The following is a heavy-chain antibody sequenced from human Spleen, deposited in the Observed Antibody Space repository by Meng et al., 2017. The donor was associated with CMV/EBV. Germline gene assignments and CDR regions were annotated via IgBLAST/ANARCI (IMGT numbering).Heavy chain of an antibody. CDR3: AREKPTIWFGDHSYFDP. Sequence: GESLKISCAASGFSFSSYWMSWVRQASGKGLEWVANIKQDGSDKNYVDSVKGRFTISRDNAKNSLYLQMNGLRAEDTAVYFCAREKPTIWFGDHSYFDPWGQGTLVTVSS. CDR2: IKQDGSDK. J-gene: IGHJ5*02. V-gene: IGHV3-7*01. CDR1: GFSFSSYW. D-gene: IGHD3-10*01.